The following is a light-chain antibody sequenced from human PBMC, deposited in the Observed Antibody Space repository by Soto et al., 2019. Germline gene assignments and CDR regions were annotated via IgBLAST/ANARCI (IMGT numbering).Light chain of an antibody. J-gene: IGLJ2*01. Sequence: QSALTQPASVSGSPGQSITISCTGTSTDVGGYHYVSWFQQHPNKAPKLMIYDVNNRPSGVPDRFSGSRSGNTASLTISGLQADDEADYYCCSFAGTFTPHVVFGGGTKLTVL. V-gene: IGLV2-14*03. CDR3: CSFAGTFTPHVV. CDR2: DVN. CDR1: STDVGGYHY.